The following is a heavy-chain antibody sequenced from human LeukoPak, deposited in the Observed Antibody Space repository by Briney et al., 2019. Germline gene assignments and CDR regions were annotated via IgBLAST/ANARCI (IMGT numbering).Heavy chain of an antibody. D-gene: IGHD3-10*01. CDR3: ARDSITMVGGLFDY. Sequence: PGGSLRLSCAASGFTFSDYYMSWICQAPGEGLEWVSYISSSGSTIYYADSVKGRFTISRDNAKNSLYLQMKSLRAEDTAVYYFARDSITMVGGLFDYWGQGTLVTVSS. V-gene: IGHV3-11*01. CDR2: ISSSGSTI. CDR1: GFTFSDYY. J-gene: IGHJ4*02.